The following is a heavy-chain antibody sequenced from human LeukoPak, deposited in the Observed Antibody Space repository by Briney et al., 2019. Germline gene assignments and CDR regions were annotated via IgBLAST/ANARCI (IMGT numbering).Heavy chain of an antibody. CDR2: ISGSSSYT. D-gene: IGHD6-13*01. Sequence: GGSLRLSCAASGFTFSDYYMSWIRQAPGKGLEWVAYISGSSSYTTYADSVKGRFTISRDNAKNSLYLQMNSLRAEDTAVYYCARRVAAAGYYFDYWGQGTLVTVSS. J-gene: IGHJ4*02. CDR3: ARRVAAAGYYFDY. V-gene: IGHV3-11*06. CDR1: GFTFSDYY.